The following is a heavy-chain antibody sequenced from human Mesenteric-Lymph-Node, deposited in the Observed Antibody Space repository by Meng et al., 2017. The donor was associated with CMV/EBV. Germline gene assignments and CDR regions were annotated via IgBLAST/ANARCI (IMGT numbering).Heavy chain of an antibody. CDR1: GGSVSGYY. V-gene: IGHV4-59*02. CDR2: IFYIGST. CDR3: ARGFVVVPAATNWFDP. J-gene: IGHJ5*02. Sequence: SETLSLTCTVSGGSVSGYYWSWIRQPPGKGLEWIGHIFYIGSTNYNPSLKSRVTISVDTSKNQFSLKLSSVTAADTAVYYCARGFVVVPAATNWFDPWGQGTLVTVSS. D-gene: IGHD2-2*01.